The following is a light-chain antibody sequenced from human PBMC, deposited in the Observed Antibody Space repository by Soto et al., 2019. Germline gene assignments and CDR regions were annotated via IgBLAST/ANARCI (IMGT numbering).Light chain of an antibody. Sequence: EIVLTQSPGTLSLSPGERATLSCRASQSVSSTYLAWYQQKPGQAPRLLIYGASIRATAIPDRFSGSGSGTDFTLTVSRLEPEDFAVYYCQQYGGSATFGQGTKVEIK. CDR2: GAS. J-gene: IGKJ1*01. V-gene: IGKV3-20*01. CDR3: QQYGGSAT. CDR1: QSVSSTY.